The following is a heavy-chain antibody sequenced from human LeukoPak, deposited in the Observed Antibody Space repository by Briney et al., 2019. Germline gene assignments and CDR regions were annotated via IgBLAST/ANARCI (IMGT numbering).Heavy chain of an antibody. D-gene: IGHD3-22*01. Sequence: SETLSLTCTVSGGSISSYYWSWIRQPPGKGLEWIGYIYYSGSTNYNPSLKSRVTISVDTSKNQFSLKLSSVTAADTAVYYCAGVYDSSGYYYRDYWGQGTLVTVST. V-gene: IGHV4-59*01. CDR2: IYYSGST. CDR3: AGVYDSSGYYYRDY. J-gene: IGHJ4*02. CDR1: GGSISSYY.